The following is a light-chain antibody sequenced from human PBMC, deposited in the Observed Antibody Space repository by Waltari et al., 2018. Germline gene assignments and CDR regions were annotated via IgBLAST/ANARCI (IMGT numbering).Light chain of an antibody. CDR2: DLT. J-gene: IGLJ2*01. Sequence: QSVLTQPASVSGSPGQSITISCTGTNSAIGSYSYVSWYQQYPGKAPKLIIYDLTERPSGVSTRFSGSKSGNTASLTISGLQADDEADYFCSSYTGRGTVIFGRGTMVTVL. V-gene: IGLV2-14*01. CDR3: SSYTGRGTVI. CDR1: NSAIGSYSY.